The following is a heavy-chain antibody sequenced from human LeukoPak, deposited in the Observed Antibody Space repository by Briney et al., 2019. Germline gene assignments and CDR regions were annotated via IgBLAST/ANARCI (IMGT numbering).Heavy chain of an antibody. J-gene: IGHJ5*02. D-gene: IGHD3-10*01. Sequence: PSETLSLTCTVSGGSISSYYWSWIRQPPGKGLEWIGYIYYSGSTNYNPSLKSRVTISVDTSKNQFSLKLSSVTAADTAVYYCARRRSNWGITMVRGVIWFDPWGQGTLVTVSS. CDR1: GGSISSYY. CDR3: ARRRSNWGITMVRGVIWFDP. CDR2: IYYSGST. V-gene: IGHV4-59*12.